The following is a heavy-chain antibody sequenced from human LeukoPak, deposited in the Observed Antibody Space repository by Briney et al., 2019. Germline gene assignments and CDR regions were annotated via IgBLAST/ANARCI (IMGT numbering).Heavy chain of an antibody. J-gene: IGHJ4*02. CDR3: ARDRIGGGLDY. CDR2: VSYDGSIE. V-gene: IGHV3-30-3*01. D-gene: IGHD3-16*01. Sequence: GGSLRLSCAASGFTFSTYAMYWVRQAPGKGLEWVAIVSYDGSIEYYADSVKGRFTISRDNSKNTLYLQMNSLRAEDTAVYYCARDRIGGGLDYWGQGTLVTVSS. CDR1: GFTFSTYA.